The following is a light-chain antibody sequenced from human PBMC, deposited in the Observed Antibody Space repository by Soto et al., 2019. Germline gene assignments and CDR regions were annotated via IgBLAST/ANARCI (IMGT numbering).Light chain of an antibody. CDR3: QQYGSSPPT. Sequence: EIMLTQYPRTLSLYAGQRATLSCRASRSLTTSYLAWYQQKPGQAPRLLIYGASSRAAGIPDRFSGSGSGTDFTLTISRLEPEDFAVYYCQQYGSSPPTFGPGTKVDIK. J-gene: IGKJ3*01. CDR2: GAS. CDR1: RSLTTSY. V-gene: IGKV3-20*01.